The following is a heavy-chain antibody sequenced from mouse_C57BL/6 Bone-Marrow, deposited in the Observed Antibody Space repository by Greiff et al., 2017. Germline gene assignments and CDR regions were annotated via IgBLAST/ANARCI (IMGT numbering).Heavy chain of an antibody. CDR1: GFTFSSYA. CDR2: ISDGGSYT. V-gene: IGHV5-4*01. CDR3: ARDRSYYYGSSYDY. D-gene: IGHD1-1*01. J-gene: IGHJ2*01. Sequence: DVKLVESGGGLVKPGGSLKLSCAASGFTFSSYAMSWVRQTPEKRLEWVATISDGGSYTYYPDNVKGRFTISRDNAKNNLYLQMSHLKSEDTAMYYCARDRSYYYGSSYDYWGQGTTLTVSS.